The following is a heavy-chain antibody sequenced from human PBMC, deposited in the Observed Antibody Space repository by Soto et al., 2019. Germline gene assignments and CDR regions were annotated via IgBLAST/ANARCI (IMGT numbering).Heavy chain of an antibody. CDR2: TTPSGGDT. CDR1: GFSFSEHY. Sequence: QAQLVESGGGLVKPGGSLRLSCAASGFSFSEHYMSWIRQSPGKGFEWVSYTTPSGGDTFYTDSVKGRFTISRNNAMRSGDLQMNSLPVEDTAVYYCARGHYGLEVWGQGTTVTVSS. J-gene: IGHJ6*02. V-gene: IGHV3-11*01. CDR3: ARGHYGLEV.